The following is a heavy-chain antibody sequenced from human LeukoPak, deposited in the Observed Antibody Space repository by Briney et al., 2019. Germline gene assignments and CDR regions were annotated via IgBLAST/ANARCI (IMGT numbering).Heavy chain of an antibody. J-gene: IGHJ5*02. Sequence: SETLSLTCTVSGGSISSYYWSWIRQLAGKGLEWIGRIYTSGSTNYNPSLKSRVTMSVDTSKNQFSLKLSSVTAADTAVYYCARGFEYSSSSGWFDPWGQGTLVTVSS. CDR2: IYTSGST. CDR3: ARGFEYSSSSGWFDP. D-gene: IGHD6-6*01. CDR1: GGSISSYY. V-gene: IGHV4-4*07.